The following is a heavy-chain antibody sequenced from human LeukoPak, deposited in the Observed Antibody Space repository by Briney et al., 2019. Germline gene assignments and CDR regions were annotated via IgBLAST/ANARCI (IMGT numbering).Heavy chain of an antibody. D-gene: IGHD3-3*01. CDR2: IKEDGSEK. CDR3: ARLNWNYADY. Sequence: PGGSLRLSCIASGFTFSHYWMTWVRQVPEKGREWVANIKEDGSEKDYVDSVKGRFTISRDNGKNSLYLQMNSLRGEDTAVYYCARLNWNYADYWGQGTLVTVSS. J-gene: IGHJ4*02. CDR1: GFTFSHYW. V-gene: IGHV3-7*01.